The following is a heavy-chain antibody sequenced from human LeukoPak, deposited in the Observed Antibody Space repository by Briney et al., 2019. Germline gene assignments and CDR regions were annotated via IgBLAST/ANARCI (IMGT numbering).Heavy chain of an antibody. V-gene: IGHV4-30-2*01. D-gene: IGHD3-9*01. Sequence: SETLSLTCAVSGGSISSGGYSWSWIRQPPGKGLEWIGYIYHSGSTYYNPSLKSRVTISVDRSKNQFPLKLSSVTAADTAVYYCARGGDILTGYYYFNYWGQGTLVTVSS. CDR3: ARGGDILTGYYYFNY. CDR1: GGSISSGGYS. CDR2: IYHSGST. J-gene: IGHJ4*02.